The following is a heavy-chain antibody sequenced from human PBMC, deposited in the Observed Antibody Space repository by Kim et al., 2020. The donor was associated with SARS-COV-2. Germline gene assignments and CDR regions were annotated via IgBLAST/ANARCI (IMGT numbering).Heavy chain of an antibody. Sequence: SVKVSCKASGGTFSSYAISWVRQAPGQGLEWMGGIIPIFGTANYAQKFQGRVTITADESTSTAYMELSSLRSEDTAVYYCARGVATPKGARTTVTTFYYYYGMDVWGHGTTVTVSS. J-gene: IGHJ6*02. D-gene: IGHD4-17*01. CDR1: GGTFSSYA. CDR2: IIPIFGTA. V-gene: IGHV1-69*13. CDR3: ARGVATPKGARTTVTTFYYYYGMDV.